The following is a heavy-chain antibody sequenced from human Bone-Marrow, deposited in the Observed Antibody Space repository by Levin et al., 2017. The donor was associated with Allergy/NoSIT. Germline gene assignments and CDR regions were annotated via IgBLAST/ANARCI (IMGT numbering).Heavy chain of an antibody. CDR3: ARGDSGHLPFFDS. Sequence: GESLKISCKASGYTFSANAIHWVRQAPGQRLEWMGWIIPGNVNTKYSQKLLGRVPITMDTSARTVYMELSSLTSEDTAMYYCARGDSGHLPFFDSWGQGTLVTVSS. V-gene: IGHV1-3*01. CDR1: GYTFSANA. J-gene: IGHJ5*02. CDR2: IIPGNVNT. D-gene: IGHD6-19*01.